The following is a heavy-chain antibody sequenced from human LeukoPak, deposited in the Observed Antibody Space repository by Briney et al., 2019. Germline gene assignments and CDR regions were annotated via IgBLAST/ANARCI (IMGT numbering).Heavy chain of an antibody. D-gene: IGHD3-22*01. CDR3: ARDSRITMIPPYKDAFDI. J-gene: IGHJ3*02. CDR2: IYYSGST. Sequence: PSEALSLTRTVSGGSISSGSYYWSWIRQPPGKGLEWIGYIYYSGSTNYNPSLNVRVTISVDTSKNQFSLKLSSVTAADTAVYYCARDSRITMIPPYKDAFDIWGQGTMVTVSS. V-gene: IGHV4-61*01. CDR1: GGSISSGSYY.